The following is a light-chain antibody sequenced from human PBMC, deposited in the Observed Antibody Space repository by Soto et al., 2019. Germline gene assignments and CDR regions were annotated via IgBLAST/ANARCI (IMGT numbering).Light chain of an antibody. J-gene: IGKJ1*01. CDR1: QRFGSSN. V-gene: IGKV3-20*01. CDR2: STS. Sequence: EIVLTQSPGTLSLSPGERGTLSCRASQRFGSSNLAWYQQKPGQAPRLLIYSTSSRATGIPDRFSGSGSGTDFTLTISRLEPEDFAVYYCQQYGGSPRTFGQGTKVDIK. CDR3: QQYGGSPRT.